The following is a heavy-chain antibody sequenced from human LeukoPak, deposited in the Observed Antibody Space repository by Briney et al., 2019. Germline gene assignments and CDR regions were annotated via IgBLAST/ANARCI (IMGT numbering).Heavy chain of an antibody. Sequence: GESLKISCQGSGYTFLNYWIAWVRLVPGKGLEWMGIICPADSDTTYSPFFEGQVYISADKSISTAYLQLSSLKASDTAMYYCVKGFSGTYFGMDVWGQGTTVTVSS. V-gene: IGHV5-51*01. CDR2: ICPADSDT. CDR1: GYTFLNYW. J-gene: IGHJ6*02. CDR3: VKGFSGTYFGMDV. D-gene: IGHD3-10*01.